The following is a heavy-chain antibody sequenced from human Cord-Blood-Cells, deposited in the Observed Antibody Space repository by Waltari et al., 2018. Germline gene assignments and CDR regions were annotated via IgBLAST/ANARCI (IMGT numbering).Heavy chain of an antibody. V-gene: IGHV1-69*06. CDR2: IIPILGTA. J-gene: IGHJ4*01. CDR1: GGTFSSYA. Sequence: QVQLVQSGAEVKKPGSSVKVSCKASGGTFSSYAISWVRQAPGQGLEWMGEIIPILGTANYAQKFQGRVTITADKSTSTAYMELSSLRSEDTAVYYCARTPLAYNWNYVFDYWGHGTLVTVSS. D-gene: IGHD1-7*01. CDR3: ARTPLAYNWNYVFDY.